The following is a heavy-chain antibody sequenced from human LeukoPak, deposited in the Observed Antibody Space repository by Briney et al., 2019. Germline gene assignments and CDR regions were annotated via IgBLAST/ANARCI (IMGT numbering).Heavy chain of an antibody. Sequence: GGYLRLYCASSGVTVSGNYWHWVRRRPGKGLEWILILYADGKTLYADAVKGRFTFSRDSSTNTLTLQMNSLRVEDTALYYCTYGDYPLTYWGQGTLVTVSS. D-gene: IGHD4-17*01. V-gene: IGHV3-66*01. J-gene: IGHJ4*02. CDR2: LYADGKT. CDR1: GVTVSGNY. CDR3: TYGDYPLTY.